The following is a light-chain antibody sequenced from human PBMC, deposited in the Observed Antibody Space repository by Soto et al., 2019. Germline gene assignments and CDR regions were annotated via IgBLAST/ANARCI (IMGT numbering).Light chain of an antibody. CDR1: TSDIGGYDY. J-gene: IGLJ1*01. Sequence: QSALTQPPSASGSTGRSVAISCTGSTSDIGGYDYVSWYQQHPGKAPKLMIYEVNKRPSGVPDRFSGSKSGNTASLTVSGLQAEDEADYYCSSHGGNSPYVFGTGTKLTVL. CDR3: SSHGGNSPYV. V-gene: IGLV2-8*01. CDR2: EVN.